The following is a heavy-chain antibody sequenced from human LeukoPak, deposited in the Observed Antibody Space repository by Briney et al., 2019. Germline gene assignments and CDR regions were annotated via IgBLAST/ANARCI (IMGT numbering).Heavy chain of an antibody. J-gene: IGHJ4*02. CDR2: IRFDWTNK. Sequence: SGGSLRLSCAASGFTFSNYGMHWVRQAPGKGLEWVAFIRFDWTNKLYAESVKGRFTISRDNSQNTVSLQVNNLRTEDTAVYYGARDTPLGELSGVSDYWGQGTLVTVSS. D-gene: IGHD3-16*02. V-gene: IGHV3-30*02. CDR3: ARDTPLGELSGVSDY. CDR1: GFTFSNYG.